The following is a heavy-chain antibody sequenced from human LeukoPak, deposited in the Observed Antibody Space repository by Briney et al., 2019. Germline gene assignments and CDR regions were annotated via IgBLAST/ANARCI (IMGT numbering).Heavy chain of an antibody. CDR3: TRTGLDCKNGVCYDY. Sequence: ASVKVSCKASGYTFTNYGISWVRQAPGQGLEWMGWISPYNGNTNYAQKLQGRVTVTTDTSTSTAYMELRSLRSDDTAVYYCTRTGLDCKNGVCYDYWGQGTLVTVSS. D-gene: IGHD2-8*01. J-gene: IGHJ4*02. CDR1: GYTFTNYG. V-gene: IGHV1-18*01. CDR2: ISPYNGNT.